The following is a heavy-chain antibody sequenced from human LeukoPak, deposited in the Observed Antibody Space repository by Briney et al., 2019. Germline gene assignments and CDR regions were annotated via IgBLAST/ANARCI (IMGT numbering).Heavy chain of an antibody. Sequence: PGGSLRLSCAASGFTFSSYAMSWVRQAPGKGLERVSAISGSGGSTYYADSVKGRFTISRDNSKNTLYLQMNSLRAEDTAVYYCAKRTYGDYYFDYWGQGTLVTVSS. CDR2: ISGSGGST. CDR1: GFTFSSYA. CDR3: AKRTYGDYYFDY. V-gene: IGHV3-23*01. J-gene: IGHJ4*02. D-gene: IGHD4-17*01.